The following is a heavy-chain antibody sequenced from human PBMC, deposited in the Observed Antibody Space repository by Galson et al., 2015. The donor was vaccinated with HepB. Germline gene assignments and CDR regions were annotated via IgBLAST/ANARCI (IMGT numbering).Heavy chain of an antibody. V-gene: IGHV1-3*01. CDR2: INAGNGNT. D-gene: IGHD5-18*01. CDR1: GYTFTSYA. J-gene: IGHJ4*02. CDR3: ARAIDTAMVSLDY. Sequence: SVKVSCKASGYTFTSYAVHWVRQAPGQRLEWMGWINAGNGNTKYSQKFQGRVTITRDTSASTAYMELSSLRSEDTAVYYCARAIDTAMVSLDYWGQGTLVTVSS.